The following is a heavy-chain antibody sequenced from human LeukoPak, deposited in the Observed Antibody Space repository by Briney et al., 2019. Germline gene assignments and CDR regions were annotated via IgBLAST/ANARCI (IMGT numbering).Heavy chain of an antibody. CDR2: IYSSGST. D-gene: IGHD4-11*01. CDR1: GGSISNYY. V-gene: IGHV4-4*07. CDR3: ARDAVTTNYCRGPACYPINWFDP. J-gene: IGHJ5*02. Sequence: SETLSLTCTVSGGSISNYYWSWIRQPAGKGLEWIGRIYSSGSTRYNPSVKSGVTMSVDTSKNQVSLTLSSVTAADTAIYYCARDAVTTNYCRGPACYPINWFDPWGQGALVTVSS.